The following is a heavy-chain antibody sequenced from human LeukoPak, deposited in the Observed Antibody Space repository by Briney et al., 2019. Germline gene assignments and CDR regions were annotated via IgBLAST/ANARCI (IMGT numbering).Heavy chain of an antibody. CDR3: ARVGYCSGGSCSGFDY. J-gene: IGHJ4*02. CDR1: GYSISSSSW. D-gene: IGHD2-15*01. CDR2: IYYSGST. Sequence: SETLSLTCAVSGYSISSSSWWGWIRQPPGKGLEWIGYIYYSGSTYYNPSLKSRVTMSVDTSKNQFSLKLSSVTAVDTAVYYCARVGYCSGGSCSGFDYWGQGTLVTVSS. V-gene: IGHV4-28*01.